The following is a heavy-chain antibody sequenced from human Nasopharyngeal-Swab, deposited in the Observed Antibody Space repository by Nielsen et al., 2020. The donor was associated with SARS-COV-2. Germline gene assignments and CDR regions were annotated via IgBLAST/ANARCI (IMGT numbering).Heavy chain of an antibody. CDR2: IYYSGST. J-gene: IGHJ6*03. D-gene: IGHD3-9*01. Sequence: SETLSLTCTVSGGSISSYYWSWIRQPPGKGLEWIGYIYYSGSTNYNPSLKSRVTISVDTSKNQFSLKLSSVTAADTAVHYCARISPSYYDILTGYYGYYYMDVWGKGTTVTVSS. V-gene: IGHV4-59*01. CDR3: ARISPSYYDILTGYYGYYYMDV. CDR1: GGSISSYY.